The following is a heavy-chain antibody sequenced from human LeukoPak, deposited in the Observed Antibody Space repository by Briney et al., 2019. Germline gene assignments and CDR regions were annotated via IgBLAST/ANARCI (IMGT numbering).Heavy chain of an antibody. Sequence: KPSETLSLTCAVYGGSFSGYYWSWIRQPPGKGLEWIGEINHSGSTNYNPSLKSRVTISVDTSKNQFSLKLSSVTAADTAVYYCARGLYGDYYYYYYMDVWGKGTTVTVSS. CDR3: ARGLYGDYYYYYYMDV. CDR2: INHSGST. J-gene: IGHJ6*03. V-gene: IGHV4-34*01. CDR1: GGSFSGYY. D-gene: IGHD4-17*01.